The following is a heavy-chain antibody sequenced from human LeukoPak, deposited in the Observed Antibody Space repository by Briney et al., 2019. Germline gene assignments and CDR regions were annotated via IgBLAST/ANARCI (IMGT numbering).Heavy chain of an antibody. CDR2: ISDSGGST. Sequence: GGSLRLSCAASGFTFSNYAMTWVRQAPGKGLEWVSAISDSGGSTYYADSVKGRFTISRDNSKNTLYLQMNSLRAEDTAVYYCARVEVLWFGESPFDYWGQGTLVTVSS. J-gene: IGHJ4*02. D-gene: IGHD3-10*01. V-gene: IGHV3-23*01. CDR3: ARVEVLWFGESPFDY. CDR1: GFTFSNYA.